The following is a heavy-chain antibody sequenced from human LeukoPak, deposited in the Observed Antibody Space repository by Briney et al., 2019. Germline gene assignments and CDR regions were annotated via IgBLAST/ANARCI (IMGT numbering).Heavy chain of an antibody. D-gene: IGHD3-22*01. CDR1: GGSISSYY. V-gene: IGHV4-59*01. CDR2: IYYSGST. J-gene: IGHJ4*02. CDR3: ARAHSSGYFPSDY. Sequence: KPSETLSLTCTVSGGSISSYYWSWIRQPPGKGLEWIGYIYYSGSTNYNPSLKSRVTISVDTSKNQFSLKLSSVTAADTAVYYCARAHSSGYFPSDYWGQGTLVTVSS.